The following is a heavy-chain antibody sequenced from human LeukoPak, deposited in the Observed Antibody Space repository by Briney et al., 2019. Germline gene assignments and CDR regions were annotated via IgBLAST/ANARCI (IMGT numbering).Heavy chain of an antibody. CDR1: GGSFSGYY. J-gene: IGHJ4*02. CDR2: INHSGST. D-gene: IGHD4-23*01. Sequence: SETLSLTCAVYGGSFSGYYWSWIRQPPGKGLEWIGEINHSGSTNYNPSLKSRVTISVDTSKNQFSPKLSSVTAADTAVYYCARLADYGGNSGFDYWGQGTLVTVSS. CDR3: ARLADYGGNSGFDY. V-gene: IGHV4-34*01.